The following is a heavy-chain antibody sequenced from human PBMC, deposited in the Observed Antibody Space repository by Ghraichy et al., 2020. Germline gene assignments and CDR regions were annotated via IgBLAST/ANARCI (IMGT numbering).Heavy chain of an antibody. CDR3: ARASTVVRFYYYDGMDV. CDR2: ITNSSRTM. Sequence: GGSLRLSCVGSGFTFSSYNMNWVRQSPGKGLQWVSYITNSSRTMFYADSVKGRFTVSRDNAQNSLYLQMNSLRDEDTAVYYCARASTVVRFYYYDGMDVWGQGTTVTVSS. J-gene: IGHJ6*02. V-gene: IGHV3-48*02. CDR1: GFTFSSYN. D-gene: IGHD4-23*01.